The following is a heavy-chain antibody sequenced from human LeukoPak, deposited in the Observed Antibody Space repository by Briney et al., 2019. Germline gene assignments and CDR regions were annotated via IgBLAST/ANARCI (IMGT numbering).Heavy chain of an antibody. J-gene: IGHJ4*02. D-gene: IGHD3-10*01. CDR2: IFYSGTT. V-gene: IGHV4-61*01. CDR3: ARAPVYSASGSYYYLDY. CDR1: GGSVSNNSYF. Sequence: SETLSLTCTVSGGSVSNNSYFWSWIRQPPGKGLEWIGYIFYSGTTNSNLSLKSRLIISVDTSKSQFSLKLYSVTAADTAVYYCARAPVYSASGSYYYLDYWGQGILVSVSS.